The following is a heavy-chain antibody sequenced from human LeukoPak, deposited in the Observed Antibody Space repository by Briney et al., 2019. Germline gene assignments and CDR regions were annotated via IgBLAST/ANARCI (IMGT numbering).Heavy chain of an antibody. V-gene: IGHV4-30-4*01. CDR3: VREILYCSGGSCYRGPFDN. Sequence: PSETLSLTCTVSNDSISSGDYYWNWIRQPPGKGLEWIGYIFHRGGTSYNPSLKSRILFSVDTSQNQFSLKLNSVTAADTAVYYCVREILYCSGGSCYRGPFDNWGQGTLVTVSS. CDR1: NDSISSGDYY. J-gene: IGHJ4*02. CDR2: IFHRGGT. D-gene: IGHD2-15*01.